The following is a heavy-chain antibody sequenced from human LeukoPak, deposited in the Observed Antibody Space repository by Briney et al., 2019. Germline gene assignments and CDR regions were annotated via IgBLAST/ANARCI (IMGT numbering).Heavy chain of an antibody. J-gene: IGHJ4*02. CDR1: GFTFSSYW. CDR2: IKQDGSEK. D-gene: IGHD1-26*01. Sequence: PGGSLRLSCAASGFTFSSYWMSWVRQAPGKGLEWVANIKQDGSEKYYVDSVKGRFTISRDNSKNTLYLQMSSLRAEDTAVYYCATVGSTGYWGQGTLVTVSS. V-gene: IGHV3-7*01. CDR3: ATVGSTGY.